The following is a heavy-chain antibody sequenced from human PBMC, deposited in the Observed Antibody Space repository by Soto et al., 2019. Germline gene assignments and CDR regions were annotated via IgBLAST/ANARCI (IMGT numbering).Heavy chain of an antibody. CDR3: ASGTSVVRGLLAYHYFHYGMDV. Sequence: QVQLQESGPGLVKSSETLSLTCTVSGGSVRSGTFYWSWIRQPPGKGLEWIGFIYHSGGSNYNPSPQGRGTHILGPSQDQDPLKLSSVTAADTAVYFCASGTSVVRGLLAYHYFHYGMDVWGQGTTVTVSS. J-gene: IGHJ6*02. CDR2: IYHSGGS. V-gene: IGHV4-61*01. D-gene: IGHD3-10*01. CDR1: GGSVRSGTFY.